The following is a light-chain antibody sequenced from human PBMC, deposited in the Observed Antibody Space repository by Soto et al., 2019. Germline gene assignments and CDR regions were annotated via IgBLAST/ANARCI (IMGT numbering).Light chain of an antibody. CDR1: ERVRSS. CDR2: DAS. Sequence: DIRMTQSPSTLSAVVGDRVTITCRASERVRSSVAWYQQKPGKAPKLLIYDASTLESGVPSRFSGSGFGTEFTLTINSLQPDDFGTYYCQQYESFSPYTFGRGTRLEIK. J-gene: IGKJ2*01. V-gene: IGKV1-5*01. CDR3: QQYESFSPYT.